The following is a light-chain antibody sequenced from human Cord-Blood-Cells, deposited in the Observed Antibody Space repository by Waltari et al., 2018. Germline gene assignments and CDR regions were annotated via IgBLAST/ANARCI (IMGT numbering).Light chain of an antibody. CDR3: SSYTSSSTWV. J-gene: IGLJ3*02. Sequence: QSALTQPASVSRSPGQSTTIPCTGTSSDVCGYNHVSWYQQHPGKAPTLMIYDVSKRPSGVSNRFSGSKSGNTASLTISGLQAEDEADYYCSSYTSSSTWVFGGGTKLTVL. CDR2: DVS. V-gene: IGLV2-14*01. CDR1: SSDVCGYNH.